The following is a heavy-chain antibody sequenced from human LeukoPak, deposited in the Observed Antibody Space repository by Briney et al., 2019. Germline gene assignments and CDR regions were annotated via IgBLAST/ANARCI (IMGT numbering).Heavy chain of an antibody. J-gene: IGHJ3*02. CDR2: IDFTGTT. V-gene: IGHV4-39*01. CDR1: GGSIRSNTNFWGWDSSSY. D-gene: IGHD2-2*02. CDR3: ARQRDTASVGAFDT. Sequence: WETLSLTCSVSGGSIRSNTNFWGWDSSSYWGWIRQPPGKGREWIGCIDFTGTTFYNSSLQSRLTISVDTSKNLFSLKLTSVTATDTALYNCARQRDTASVGAFDTWGQGTMVIVSP.